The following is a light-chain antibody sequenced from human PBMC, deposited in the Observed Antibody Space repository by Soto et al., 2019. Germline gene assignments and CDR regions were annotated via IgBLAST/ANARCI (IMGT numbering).Light chain of an antibody. J-gene: IGKJ2*01. CDR1: QSLDKW. CDR2: DAS. Sequence: DIQMTQSPSTLSASVGDRVSISCRASQSLDKWLAWYQQKPGEAPKLLVSDASNLESGVSSRFTGSGSGTEFTLTISSLQPDDFATYYCQQYTRYPYTFGQGTMLEIK. V-gene: IGKV1-5*01. CDR3: QQYTRYPYT.